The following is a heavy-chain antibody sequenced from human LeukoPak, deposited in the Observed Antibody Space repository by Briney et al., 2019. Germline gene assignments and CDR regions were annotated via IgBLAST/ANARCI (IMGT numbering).Heavy chain of an antibody. V-gene: IGHV3-23*01. D-gene: IGHD2-2*01. CDR3: AKASRFCTSTSCFFDY. Sequence: PGGSLRLSCAASGFTFSSYGMSWVRQAPGKGLEWVSAISGSGGSAYYADSVKGRFTISRDNSKNTLYLQMNSLRAEDTAVYYCAKASRFCTSTSCFFDYWGQGTLVTVSS. J-gene: IGHJ4*02. CDR1: GFTFSSYG. CDR2: ISGSGGSA.